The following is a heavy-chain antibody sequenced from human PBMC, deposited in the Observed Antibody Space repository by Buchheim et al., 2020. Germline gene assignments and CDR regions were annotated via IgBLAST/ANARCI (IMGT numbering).Heavy chain of an antibody. CDR3: ARMENLDY. Sequence: EVQLVESGGGLVQPGGSLRLSCAASGFTFSSYSMNWVRQASGKGLEWVSYISGGSGSTIYYADSVKGRFTISRDNAKNSLYLQMNSLRAEDTAVYYCARMENLDYWGQGTL. D-gene: IGHD2/OR15-2a*01. CDR1: GFTFSSYS. J-gene: IGHJ4*02. CDR2: ISGGSGSTI. V-gene: IGHV3-48*01.